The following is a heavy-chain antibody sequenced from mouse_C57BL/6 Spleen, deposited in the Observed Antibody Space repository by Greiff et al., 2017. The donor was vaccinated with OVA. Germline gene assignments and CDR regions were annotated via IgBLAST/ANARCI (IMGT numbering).Heavy chain of an antibody. J-gene: IGHJ2*01. Sequence: EVQRVESGPGLVKPSQSLSLTCSVTGYSITSGYYWNWIRQFPGNKLEWMGYISYDGSNNYNPSLKNRISITRDTSKNQFFLKLNSVTTEDTATYYCARDSSTVVATGFDYWGQGTTLTVSS. D-gene: IGHD1-1*01. CDR1: GYSITSGYY. CDR3: ARDSSTVVATGFDY. V-gene: IGHV3-6*01. CDR2: ISYDGSN.